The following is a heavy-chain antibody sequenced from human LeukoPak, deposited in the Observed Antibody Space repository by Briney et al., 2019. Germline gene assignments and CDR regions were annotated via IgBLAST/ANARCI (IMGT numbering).Heavy chain of an antibody. J-gene: IGHJ6*02. CDR1: GGSISSYY. V-gene: IGHV4-34*01. CDR2: INHSGNT. D-gene: IGHD3-16*02. Sequence: SETLSLTCTVSGGSISSYYWNWIRQPPGKGLEWIGEINHSGNTNYNPSLKSRVTISVDTSKNQFSLKLSSVTAADTAVYYCARVPYDYVWGSYRFPYYYGMDVWGQGTTVTVSS. CDR3: ARVPYDYVWGSYRFPYYYGMDV.